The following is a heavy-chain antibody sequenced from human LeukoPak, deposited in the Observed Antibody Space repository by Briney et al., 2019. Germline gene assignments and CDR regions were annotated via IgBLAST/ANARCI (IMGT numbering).Heavy chain of an antibody. D-gene: IGHD6-19*01. CDR1: GFTFSSYW. CDR2: IKQDGSEK. V-gene: IGHV3-7*03. CDR3: ARERYSSGWYIIDP. J-gene: IGHJ5*02. Sequence: GGSPRLSCAAPGFTFSSYWMSWVRQAPGKGLEWVANIKQDGSEKYYVDSVKGRFTISRDNAKNSLYLQMNSLRAEDTAVYYCARERYSSGWYIIDPWGQGTLVTVSS.